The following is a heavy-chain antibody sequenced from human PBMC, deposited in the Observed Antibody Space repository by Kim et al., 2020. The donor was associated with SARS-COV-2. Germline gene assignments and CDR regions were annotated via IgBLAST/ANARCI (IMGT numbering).Heavy chain of an antibody. CDR2: IYPGDSDT. Sequence: GESLKISCKGSGYSFTSYWIGWVRQMPGKGLEWMGIIYPGDSDTRYSPSFQGQVTISADKSISTAYLQWSSLKASDTAMYYCARHPRSWIYMTTVTDKSQYGMDVWGQGTTVTVSS. CDR3: ARHPRSWIYMTTVTDKSQYGMDV. D-gene: IGHD4-4*01. CDR1: GYSFTSYW. V-gene: IGHV5-51*01. J-gene: IGHJ6*02.